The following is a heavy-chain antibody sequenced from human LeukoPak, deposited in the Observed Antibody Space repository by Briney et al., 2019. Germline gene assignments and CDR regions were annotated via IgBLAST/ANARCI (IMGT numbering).Heavy chain of an antibody. Sequence: GGALRLSCAASGFTFSSYAMHWVRQAPGKGLEWVAVISYDGSNKYYADSVKGRLTISRDNSKNTLYLQMNSLRAEDTAVYYCAREFGYSGSYFDYWGQGTLVTVSS. CDR3: AREFGYSGSYFDY. CDR1: GFTFSSYA. J-gene: IGHJ4*02. D-gene: IGHD1-26*01. CDR2: ISYDGSNK. V-gene: IGHV3-30-3*01.